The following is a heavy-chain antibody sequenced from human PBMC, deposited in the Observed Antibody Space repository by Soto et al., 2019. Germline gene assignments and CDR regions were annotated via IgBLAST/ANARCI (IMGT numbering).Heavy chain of an antibody. V-gene: IGHV3-30*18. D-gene: IGHD3-22*01. CDR1: GFTFSSYG. Sequence: GGSLRLSCAASGFTFSSYGMHWVRQAPGKGLEWVALISYDGSDRYSAGSVKGRFTISRDNSKNTLYLQMNSLRAEDTAIYYCAKDLNYYDTSGYLEGTDYWGQGTLVTVSS. J-gene: IGHJ4*02. CDR3: AKDLNYYDTSGYLEGTDY. CDR2: ISYDGSDR.